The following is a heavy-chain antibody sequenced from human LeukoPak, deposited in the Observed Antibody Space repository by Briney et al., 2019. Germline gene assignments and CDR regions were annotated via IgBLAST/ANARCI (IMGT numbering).Heavy chain of an antibody. CDR3: ARDLGYCSGNSCYTDY. CDR2: INWNGGST. CDR1: GFTFDEYG. Sequence: GGSLRLSCAASGFTFDEYGMSWVRQAPGKGLEWVSGINWNGGSTGYADSVKGRFTISRDNAKNSLYLQMNSLRAEDTALYYCARDLGYCSGNSCYTDYWGPGTLVTVSS. J-gene: IGHJ4*02. V-gene: IGHV3-20*04. D-gene: IGHD2-15*01.